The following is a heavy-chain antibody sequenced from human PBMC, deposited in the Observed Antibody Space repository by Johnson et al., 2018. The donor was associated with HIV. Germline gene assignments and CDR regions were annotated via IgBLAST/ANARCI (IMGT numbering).Heavy chain of an antibody. V-gene: IGHV3-7*01. Sequence: MQLVESGGGLVKPGGSLRLSCAASGFTFSNAWMSWVRQAPGKGLEWVAYIRQDGGEKEYLDSVKGRFTISRDNAKNSLYLQMSSLRVEDTAVYYCASGHMWSAFWGQGTMVTVSS. D-gene: IGHD2-21*01. CDR1: GFTFSNAW. J-gene: IGHJ3*01. CDR2: IRQDGGEK. CDR3: ASGHMWSAF.